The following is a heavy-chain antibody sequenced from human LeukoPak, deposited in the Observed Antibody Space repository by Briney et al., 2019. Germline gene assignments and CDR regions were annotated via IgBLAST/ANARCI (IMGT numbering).Heavy chain of an antibody. CDR3: ARQGSYYSGSGTYYNGHFDY. CDR1: GGSINSSSYY. J-gene: IGHJ4*02. D-gene: IGHD3-10*01. Sequence: KASETLSLTCTVSGGSINSSSYYWGWIRQPPGQGLEWIGTIYYTGSTFYNPSLKSRVTISVDTSKNQFSLKLSSVTAADTAVYYCARQGSYYSGSGTYYNGHFDYWAQGTLVTVSS. CDR2: IYYTGST. V-gene: IGHV4-39*01.